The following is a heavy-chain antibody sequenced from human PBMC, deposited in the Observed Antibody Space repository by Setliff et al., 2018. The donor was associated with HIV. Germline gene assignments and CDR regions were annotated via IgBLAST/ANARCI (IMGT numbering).Heavy chain of an antibody. V-gene: IGHV3-23*01. CDR3: ARKLLTRPNYYGMDV. D-gene: IGHD2-15*01. CDR1: GFTFSNYA. Sequence: GGSLRLSCAASGFTFSNYAMSWVRQAPGKGLEWVSAISGSGGRTYYADSVKGRFTISRDNSKNTLYLQMNSLRAEDTAVYYCARKLLTRPNYYGMDVWGQGTTVTVSS. CDR2: ISGSGGRT. J-gene: IGHJ6*02.